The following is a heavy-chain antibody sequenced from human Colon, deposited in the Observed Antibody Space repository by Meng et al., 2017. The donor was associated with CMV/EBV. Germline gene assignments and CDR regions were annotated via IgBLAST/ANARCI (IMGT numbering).Heavy chain of an antibody. J-gene: IGHJ6*02. D-gene: IGHD2/OR15-2a*01. V-gene: IGHV3-30*02. CDR3: AKAHDIVISRGMDV. CDR1: GFTLGDYA. CDR2: IRYDGSDQ. Sequence: GGSLRLSCTVSGFTLGDYAMSWVRQAPGKGLEWLSFIRYDGSDQFYADSVKGRFTDSRDNSQNTLYLQMNSLRVEDSAVYYCAKAHDIVISRGMDVWGQGTTVTVSS.